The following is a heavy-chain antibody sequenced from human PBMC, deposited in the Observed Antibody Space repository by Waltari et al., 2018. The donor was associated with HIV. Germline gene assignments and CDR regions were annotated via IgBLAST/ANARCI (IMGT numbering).Heavy chain of an antibody. CDR3: TTGWSQYPDF. Sequence: EVQLVESGGGLVKPGGSLRLSCVGSGFTFSNAWVNWVRQAPGKVLGRVGHIESRAEAGTTDFPAHVKGRFAISRDDSKNTVYLEMQSLKTEDTGVYYCTTGWSQYPDFWGQGTLVTVSS. J-gene: IGHJ4*02. CDR2: IESRAEAGTT. D-gene: IGHD1-26*01. CDR1: GFTFSNAW. V-gene: IGHV3-15*04.